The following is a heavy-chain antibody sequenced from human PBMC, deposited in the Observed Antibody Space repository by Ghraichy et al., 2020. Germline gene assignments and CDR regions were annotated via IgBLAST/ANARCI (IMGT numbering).Heavy chain of an antibody. CDR2: TYYRSKWYN. J-gene: IGHJ4*02. V-gene: IGHV6-1*01. Sequence: SQTLSLTCAISGDSVSGNSAAWNWIRQSPSRGLEWLGRTYYRSKWYNQYAVSLKSRITISADTSTNHVSLQLNSVTPEDAAVYFCARWVHDAGYFDSWGQVTLVTVSS. CDR3: ARWVHDAGYFDS. D-gene: IGHD1-1*01. CDR1: GDSVSGNSAA.